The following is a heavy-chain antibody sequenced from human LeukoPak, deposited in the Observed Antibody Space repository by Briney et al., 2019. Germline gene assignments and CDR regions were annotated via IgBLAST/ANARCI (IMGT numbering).Heavy chain of an antibody. V-gene: IGHV4-61*02. J-gene: IGHJ6*04. CDR1: GDSISSGGSYY. CDR2: ISTSWST. Sequence: SETLSLTCTVSGDSISSGGSYYWSWIRQPAGKGLEWIGRISTSWSTNYNPSHRSRVTISVDTSKNQFSLKLNSVTAADTAVYYCAREYSSGWYSSGMDVWGKGTTVTISS. D-gene: IGHD6-13*01. CDR3: AREYSSGWYSSGMDV.